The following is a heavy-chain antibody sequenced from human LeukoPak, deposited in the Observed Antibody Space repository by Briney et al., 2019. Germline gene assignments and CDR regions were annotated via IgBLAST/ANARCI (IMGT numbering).Heavy chain of an antibody. CDR1: GFTFSTYW. D-gene: IGHD3-22*01. J-gene: IGHJ4*02. CDR2: IMYDGSKK. V-gene: IGHV3-7*01. CDR3: ARYFKSNGYSSLLSDY. Sequence: GGSLRLSCAASGFTFSTYWMTWVRQTPGKGLEWVASIMYDGSKKYYVDSVKGRFTVSRDNAKNSLYLQMNSLRAEDTAVYYCARYFKSNGYSSLLSDYWGQGTLVTVSS.